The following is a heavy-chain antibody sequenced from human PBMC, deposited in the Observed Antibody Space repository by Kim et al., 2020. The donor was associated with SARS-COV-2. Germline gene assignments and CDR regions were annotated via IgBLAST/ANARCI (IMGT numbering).Heavy chain of an antibody. CDR3: ARGLGDY. V-gene: IGHV3-7*01. CDR1: GFTFSNYW. D-gene: IGHD5-12*01. J-gene: IGHJ4*02. CDR2: IKQDGSNT. Sequence: GGSLRLSCAASGFTFSNYWMSWVRQAPGKGLEWVANIKQDGSNTYYVDSVKGRFTISRDNAKSSLYLQMNSLRAEDTAVYYCARGLGDYWGQGILVIVSS.